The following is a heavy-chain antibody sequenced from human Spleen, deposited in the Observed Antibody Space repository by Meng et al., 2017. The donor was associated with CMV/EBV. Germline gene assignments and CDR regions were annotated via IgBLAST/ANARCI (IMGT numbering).Heavy chain of an antibody. D-gene: IGHD5-18*01. V-gene: IGHV4-59*01. CDR3: ARDGGQLWSLGGFFDY. Sequence: SETLSLTCAVSGASISNYYLGWIRQPPGKGLEYIGYFSPNGNTNHNPSLKSRVTISVDTSKNQFSLKLNSVTAADTAVYYCARDGGQLWSLGGFFDYWGQGTLVTVSS. J-gene: IGHJ4*02. CDR2: FSPNGNT. CDR1: GASISNYY.